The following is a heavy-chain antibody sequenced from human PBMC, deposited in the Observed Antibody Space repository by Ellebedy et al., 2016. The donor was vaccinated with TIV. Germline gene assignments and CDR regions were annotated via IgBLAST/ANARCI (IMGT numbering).Heavy chain of an antibody. CDR2: INTDGSST. D-gene: IGHD2-15*01. CDR3: AKGRGGSSYSSLDV. V-gene: IGHV3-74*01. CDR1: GFTFSTYW. Sequence: GESLKISCAASGFTFSTYWMHWVRQAPGKGLMWVSRINTDGSSTGYADSVKGRFTISRDNAKNTLYLQMNGLRAEDTAVYYCAKGRGGSSYSSLDVWGQGTTVTVSS. J-gene: IGHJ6*02.